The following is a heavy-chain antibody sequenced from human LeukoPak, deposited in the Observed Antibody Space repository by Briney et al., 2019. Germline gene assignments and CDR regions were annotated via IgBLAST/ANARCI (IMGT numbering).Heavy chain of an antibody. D-gene: IGHD6-13*01. CDR3: AGSAQYSSRSL. J-gene: IGHJ4*02. CDR1: GGSFNGYY. Sequence: PSETLSLTCAVYGGSFNGYYWRWLRQPPGKGREGRGEINHSGSTNYNRSLKSRVTISVDTSKNQFSLKLSSVTAADTAVYYCAGSAQYSSRSLWGQGTLVTVSS. V-gene: IGHV4-34*01. CDR2: INHSGST.